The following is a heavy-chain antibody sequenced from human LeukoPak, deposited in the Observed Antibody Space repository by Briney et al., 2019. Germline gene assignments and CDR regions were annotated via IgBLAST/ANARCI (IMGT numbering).Heavy chain of an antibody. Sequence: PGGSLRLSCAASGFTFSRYSMNWVRQAPGKGLEWVSSISISSNYIYYTDSVKGRFTISRDNAKNSLYLQMNSLRAEDTAVYYCARDYSRWELLMDGVPVPVRFDPWGQGTLVTVSS. V-gene: IGHV3-21*01. CDR2: ISISSNYI. CDR3: ARDYSRWELLMDGVPVPVRFDP. CDR1: GFTFSRYS. D-gene: IGHD1-26*01. J-gene: IGHJ5*02.